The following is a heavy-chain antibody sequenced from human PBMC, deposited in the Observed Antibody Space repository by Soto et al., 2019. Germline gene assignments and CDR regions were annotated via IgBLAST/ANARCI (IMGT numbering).Heavy chain of an antibody. D-gene: IGHD1-1*01. V-gene: IGHV1-69*13. CDR1: GSLRGSA. CDR2: IIPIFGTA. Sequence: SGKVSWEEFWGSLRGSAISWGGQAPGPRLEWMGGIIPIFGTANYAQKFQGRVTITADESTSTAYMELSSLRSEDTAVYYCARLRGPTGTTEVHDAFDIWGQGTMVTVSS. J-gene: IGHJ3*02. CDR3: ARLRGPTGTTEVHDAFDI.